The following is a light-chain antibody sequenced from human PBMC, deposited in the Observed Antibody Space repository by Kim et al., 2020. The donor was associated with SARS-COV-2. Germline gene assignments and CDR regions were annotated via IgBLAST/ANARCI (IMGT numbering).Light chain of an antibody. CDR2: WAS. CDR1: QSVLCSSNNKNY. Sequence: ANINCKSSQSVLCSSNNKNYLAWYQQKPGQPPKLLIYWASTRESGVPDRFSGSGSGTDFTLTISSLQAEDVAVYYCQQYYSTPLTFGGGTKVDIK. CDR3: QQYYSTPLT. V-gene: IGKV4-1*01. J-gene: IGKJ4*01.